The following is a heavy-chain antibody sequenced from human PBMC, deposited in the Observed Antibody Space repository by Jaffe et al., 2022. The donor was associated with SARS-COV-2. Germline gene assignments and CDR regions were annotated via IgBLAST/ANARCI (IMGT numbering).Heavy chain of an antibody. D-gene: IGHD3-10*01. CDR3: AKEFGSWAFGLDY. V-gene: IGHV3-21*01. Sequence: EVQLVESGGGLVKPGGSLRLSCAASGFTLSDYSMNWVRQAPGKGLEWVSSIDRTGGYIYYGDSLRGRCTISRDSAKNLLFLQMNNLRAEDTAVYYCAKEFGSWAFGLDYWGQGTLVTVSS. CDR1: GFTLSDYS. CDR2: IDRTGGYI. J-gene: IGHJ4*02.